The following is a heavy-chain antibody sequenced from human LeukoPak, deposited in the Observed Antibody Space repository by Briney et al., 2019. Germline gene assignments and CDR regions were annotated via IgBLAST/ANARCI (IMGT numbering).Heavy chain of an antibody. CDR3: ARELLWANWFDP. D-gene: IGHD3-10*01. J-gene: IGHJ5*02. Sequence: GGSLRLSCAASGFTFSSYAMSWVRQAPGKGLEWVAVISYDGSNKYYADSVKGRFTISRDNSKNTLYLQMNSLRAEDTAVYYCARELLWANWFDPWGQGTLVTVSS. CDR2: ISYDGSNK. CDR1: GFTFSSYA. V-gene: IGHV3-30*04.